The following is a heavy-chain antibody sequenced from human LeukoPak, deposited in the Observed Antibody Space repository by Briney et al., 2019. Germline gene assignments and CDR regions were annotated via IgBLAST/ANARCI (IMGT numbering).Heavy chain of an antibody. CDR3: AREYELTPIYYFDY. V-gene: IGHV3-30*04. CDR1: GFTFSSYA. J-gene: IGHJ4*02. Sequence: PGRSLRLSCAASGFTFSSYAMHWVRQVPGKGLEWVAVISYDGSNKYYADSVKGRFTISRDNSKNTLYLQMNSLRAEDTAVYYCAREYELTPIYYFDYWGQGTLVTVSS. CDR2: ISYDGSNK. D-gene: IGHD2-2*01.